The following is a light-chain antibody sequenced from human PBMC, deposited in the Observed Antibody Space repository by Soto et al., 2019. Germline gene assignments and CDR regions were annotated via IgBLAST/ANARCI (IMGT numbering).Light chain of an antibody. CDR2: GAS. Sequence: DIQMTQSPSSLSASVGDRVTITCRASQTISTYLNWYQQKPGKAPNLLIYGASSLQSGVPSRFSGSGSGTDFTLTISSLQPEDFATYYCQQSYNAPPTFGQGTKVDNK. CDR3: QQSYNAPPT. V-gene: IGKV1-39*01. CDR1: QTISTY. J-gene: IGKJ1*01.